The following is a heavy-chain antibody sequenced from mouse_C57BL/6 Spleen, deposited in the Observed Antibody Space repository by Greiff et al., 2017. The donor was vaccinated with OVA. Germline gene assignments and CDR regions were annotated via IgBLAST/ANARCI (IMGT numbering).Heavy chain of an antibody. J-gene: IGHJ2*01. Sequence: QVQLKESGAELVRPGASVTLSCKASGYTFTDYEMHWVKQTPVHGLEWIGAIDPETGGTAYNQKFKGKAIRTADKSSSTAYMELRSLTSEDSAVYYCTPYGYDGDYWGQGTTLTVSS. CDR3: TPYGYDGDY. V-gene: IGHV1-15*01. CDR2: IDPETGGT. D-gene: IGHD2-2*01. CDR1: GYTFTDYE.